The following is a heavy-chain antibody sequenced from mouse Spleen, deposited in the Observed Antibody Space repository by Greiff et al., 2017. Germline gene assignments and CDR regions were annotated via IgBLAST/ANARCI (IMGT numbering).Heavy chain of an antibody. Sequence: LKQPGSELVRPGASVKLSCKASGYTFTSYWMHWVKQRPGQGLEWIGNIYPGSGSTNYDEKFKSKATLTVDTSSSTAYMQLSSLTSEDSAVYYCTRRRSDYADYWGQGTTLTVSS. V-gene: IGHV1S22*01. CDR2: IYPGSGST. CDR1: GYTFTSYW. J-gene: IGHJ2*01. CDR3: TRRRSDYADY. D-gene: IGHD2-4*01.